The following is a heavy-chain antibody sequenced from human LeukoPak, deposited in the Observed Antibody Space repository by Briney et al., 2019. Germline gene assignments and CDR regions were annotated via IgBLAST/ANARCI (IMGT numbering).Heavy chain of an antibody. Sequence: PGGSLRLSCAASGFTFSGFDMNWVRQAPGKGLDWVSYISSSGSTIYYADSVKGRFTISRDNAKNSLYLQMSSLRAEDTAVYYCARVGWELNHWGQGTLVTVSS. V-gene: IGHV3-48*03. CDR2: ISSSGSTI. CDR3: ARVGWELNH. D-gene: IGHD1-26*01. J-gene: IGHJ5*02. CDR1: GFTFSGFD.